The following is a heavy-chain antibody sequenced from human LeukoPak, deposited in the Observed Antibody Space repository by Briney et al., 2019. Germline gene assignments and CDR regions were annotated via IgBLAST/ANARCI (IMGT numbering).Heavy chain of an antibody. Sequence: PSETLSLTCAVSGASISSYYWSWIRQPPGKGLEWIGYLYFTENTNYNPSLKSRVTISVDTSKNQFSLKLSSVTAADTAVYYCARVVVFGVVSSDYYYYYMDVWGKGTTVTVSS. J-gene: IGHJ6*03. D-gene: IGHD3-3*01. CDR1: GASISSYY. V-gene: IGHV4-59*12. CDR2: LYFTENT. CDR3: ARVVVFGVVSSDYYYYYMDV.